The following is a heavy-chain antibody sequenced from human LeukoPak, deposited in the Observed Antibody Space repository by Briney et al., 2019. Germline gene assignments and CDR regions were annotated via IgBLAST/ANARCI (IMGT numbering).Heavy chain of an antibody. V-gene: IGHV3-48*02. J-gene: IGHJ4*02. CDR3: ARGAPAAVWDFDY. CDR2: ISRGSSTI. Sequence: GSLRLSCAASGFTFSSYSMNWVRQAPGKGLEWVSYISRGSSTIRYADSVKGRFTISRDNAKDSLYLQMNSLRDEDTAVYYCARGAPAAVWDFDYWGQGTPVTVSS. CDR1: GFTFSSYS. D-gene: IGHD2-2*01.